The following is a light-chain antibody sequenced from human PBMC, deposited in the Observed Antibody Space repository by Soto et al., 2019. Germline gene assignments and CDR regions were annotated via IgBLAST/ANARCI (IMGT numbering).Light chain of an antibody. CDR2: KIS. Sequence: DIVMTQNPLSSPVTLGQPASISCRSSQSLVHGDGNTYLSWLQQRPGQPPRLLIYKISNRVSGVPDRFSGSGAGTEFTLTISRVEAQDVGVYYCLQATRFPWTFGQGTRVESK. V-gene: IGKV2-24*01. J-gene: IGKJ1*01. CDR1: QSLVHGDGNTY. CDR3: LQATRFPWT.